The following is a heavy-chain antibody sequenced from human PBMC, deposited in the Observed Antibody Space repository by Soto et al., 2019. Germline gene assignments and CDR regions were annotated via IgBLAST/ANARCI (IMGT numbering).Heavy chain of an antibody. CDR1: GFTVDDYA. J-gene: IGHJ1*01. CDR3: VKDESINWYSGHFRH. V-gene: IGHV3-9*01. D-gene: IGHD6-13*01. CDR2: INWNSGSI. Sequence: EVQLVESGGGLVQPGRSLRLSCAASGFTVDDYAMHWVRQVPGKGLEWVSGINWNSGSIGYGDSVKGRFAISRDNAKNPLHLQMNSLSAEDPAFYYCVKDESINWYSGHFRHWGQGTLVTVSS.